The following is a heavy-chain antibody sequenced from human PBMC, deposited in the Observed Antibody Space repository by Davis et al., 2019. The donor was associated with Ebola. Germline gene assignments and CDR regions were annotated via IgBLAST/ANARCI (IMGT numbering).Heavy chain of an antibody. V-gene: IGHV1-69*05. CDR1: GGTFSSYA. CDR3: ARAPTWSQINYYCFDD. D-gene: IGHD3-10*01. CDR2: IIPIFGTA. Sequence: SVKVSCKASGGTFSSYAISWVRQAPGQGLEWMGGIIPIFGTANYAQKFQGRVTMTRNTSINTAYLEVSSLRSEDTAVYYCARAPTWSQINYYCFDDWGQGTLVTVSS. J-gene: IGHJ4*02.